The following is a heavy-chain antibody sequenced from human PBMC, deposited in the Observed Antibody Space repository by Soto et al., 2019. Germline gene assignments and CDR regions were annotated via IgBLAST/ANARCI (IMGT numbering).Heavy chain of an antibody. D-gene: IGHD3-22*01. CDR2: INHNGGT. J-gene: IGHJ4*02. V-gene: IGHV4-34*01. Sequence: QVQLQQWGAGLLKPSETLSLTCAVYGGSFNGYNWSWIRQSPGKGLEWLGEINHNGGTSYNPSLKSRVTISVDTSKSQFSLELSSVTVADTAVYYCARDLPYYYDSSGVVFWGQGTLVTVSS. CDR1: GGSFNGYN. CDR3: ARDLPYYYDSSGVVF.